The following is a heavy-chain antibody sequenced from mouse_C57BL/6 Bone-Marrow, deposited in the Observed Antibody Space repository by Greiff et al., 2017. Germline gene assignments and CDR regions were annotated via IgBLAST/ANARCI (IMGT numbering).Heavy chain of an antibody. V-gene: IGHV1-64*01. CDR3: ASNYYGSSYEGAMDY. J-gene: IGHJ4*01. D-gene: IGHD1-1*01. CDR1: GYTFTSYW. CDR2: IHPNSGST. Sequence: VQLQQPGAELVKPGASVKLSCKASGYTFTSYWMHWVKQRPGQGLEWIGKIHPNSGSTNYNEKFKSKATLTVDKSSSTAYMQLSSLTSEDSAVYYCASNYYGSSYEGAMDYWGQGTSVTVSS.